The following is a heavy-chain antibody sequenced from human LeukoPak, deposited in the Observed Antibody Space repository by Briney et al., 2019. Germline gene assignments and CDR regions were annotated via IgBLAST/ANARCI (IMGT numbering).Heavy chain of an antibody. J-gene: IGHJ4*02. D-gene: IGHD3-10*01. V-gene: IGHV1-8*01. CDR2: MNPNSGNT. CDR1: GYTFTSYD. CDR3: ASRGSSFVWGVIIDYFDY. Sequence: ASVKVSCKASGYTFTSYDINWVRQATGQGLEWMGWMNPNSGNTGYAQKFQGRVTMTRNTSISTAYMELSSLRSEDTAVYYCASRGSSFVWGVIIDYFDYWGQGTLVTVSS.